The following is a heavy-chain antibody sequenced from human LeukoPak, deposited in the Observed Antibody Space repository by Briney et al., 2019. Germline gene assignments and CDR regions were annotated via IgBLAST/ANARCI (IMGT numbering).Heavy chain of an antibody. CDR2: INPNSGGT. Sequence: ASVKVSCKASGYTFTGYYMHWVRQAPGQGLEWMGWINPNSGGTNYAQKFQGRVTMTRDTSISTAYMEPSRLRSDDTAVYYCARGGAVAEASNWFDPWGQGTLVTVSS. J-gene: IGHJ5*02. V-gene: IGHV1-2*02. CDR3: ARGGAVAEASNWFDP. D-gene: IGHD6-19*01. CDR1: GYTFTGYY.